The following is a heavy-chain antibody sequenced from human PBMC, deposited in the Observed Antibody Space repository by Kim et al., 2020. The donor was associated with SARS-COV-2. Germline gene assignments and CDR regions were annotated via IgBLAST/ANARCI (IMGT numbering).Heavy chain of an antibody. D-gene: IGHD3-10*01. J-gene: IGHJ4*02. CDR3: ARQTVVRFGEFDY. Sequence: SETLSLTCTVSGGSISSYYWSWIRQPPGKGLEWIGYIYYSGSTNYNPSLKSRVTISVDTSKNQFSLKLSSVTAADTAVYYCARQTVVRFGEFDYWGQGTLVTVSS. V-gene: IGHV4-59*08. CDR2: IYYSGST. CDR1: GGSISSYY.